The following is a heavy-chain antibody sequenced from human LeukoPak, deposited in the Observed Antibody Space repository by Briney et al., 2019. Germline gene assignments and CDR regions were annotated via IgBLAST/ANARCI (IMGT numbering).Heavy chain of an antibody. D-gene: IGHD5-18*01. CDR1: VYSISRGYY. V-gene: IGHV4-38-2*02. Sequence: SETLSLTCTLSVYSISRGYYWGWIRQPPGKGLEWIGDNYQSLSTYYNPSLKSRVTISVDMSKNHVSGNVSSVTAADTAVYYCARETSTAIVVNYYYYMDVWGKGTTVTVSS. CDR2: NYQSLST. J-gene: IGHJ6*03. CDR3: ARETSTAIVVNYYYYMDV.